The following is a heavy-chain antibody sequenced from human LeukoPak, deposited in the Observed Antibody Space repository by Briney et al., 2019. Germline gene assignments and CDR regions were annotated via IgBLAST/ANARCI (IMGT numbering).Heavy chain of an antibody. V-gene: IGHV4-59*01. CDR3: ARLAYYYDSSGYYPQYWYFDR. Sequence: PSETLSLTCTVSGGSISSYYWSWIRQPPGKGLEWIGYIYYSGSTNYNPSLKSRVTISVDTSKNQCSLKLSSVTAADTAVYYCARLAYYYDSSGYYPQYWYFDRWGRGTLVTVSS. CDR2: IYYSGST. CDR1: GGSISSYY. D-gene: IGHD3-22*01. J-gene: IGHJ2*01.